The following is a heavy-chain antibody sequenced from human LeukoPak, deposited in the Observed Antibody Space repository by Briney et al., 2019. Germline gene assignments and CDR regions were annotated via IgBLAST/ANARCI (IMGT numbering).Heavy chain of an antibody. J-gene: IGHJ4*02. Sequence: GGSLRLSGAAAGFTFSSYSMNWVRQAPGKGLEWVSSISSSSSYIYYADSVKGRFTISRDNAKNSLYLQMNSLRAEDTAVYYCARERDYSSGYYVVDYWGQGTLVTVSS. CDR1: GFTFSSYS. D-gene: IGHD3-22*01. CDR2: ISSSSSYI. CDR3: ARERDYSSGYYVVDY. V-gene: IGHV3-21*01.